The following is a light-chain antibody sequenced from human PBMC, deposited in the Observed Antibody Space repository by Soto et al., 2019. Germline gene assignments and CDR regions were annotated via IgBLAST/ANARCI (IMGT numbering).Light chain of an antibody. J-gene: IGKJ2*01. CDR1: QDSANY. V-gene: IGKV1-33*01. CDR2: DAS. CDR3: QQYNFFRPGYT. Sequence: DIQVTQSPTSLSVSVGDRVTITCQASQDSANYLNWYQQKPGRAPKLLIYDASNLETGVPSRFSGRGSGTNFTFAISSLQPEDIATYYCQQYNFFRPGYTFGQGTKLEIK.